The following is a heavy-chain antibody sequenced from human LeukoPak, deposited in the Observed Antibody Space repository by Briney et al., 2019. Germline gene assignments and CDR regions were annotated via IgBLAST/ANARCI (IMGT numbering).Heavy chain of an antibody. CDR3: ARGMGMSYSSSSTLDY. CDR1: GGTFSSYA. CDR2: IIPIFGTA. V-gene: IGHV1-69*05. Sequence: SVKVSCKASGGTFSSYAISWVRQAPGQGLEWMGGIIPIFGTANYAQKFQGRVTITTDESTSTAYMELSSLRSEDTAVYYCARGMGMSYSSSSTLDYWGQGTLVTVSS. J-gene: IGHJ4*02. D-gene: IGHD6-6*01.